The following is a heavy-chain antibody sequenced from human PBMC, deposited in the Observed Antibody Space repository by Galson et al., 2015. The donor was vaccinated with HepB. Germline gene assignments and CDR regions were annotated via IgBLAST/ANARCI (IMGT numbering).Heavy chain of an antibody. CDR3: ARGWDTGPCGSYYLY. CDR1: GGTFSGYA. J-gene: IGHJ4*02. V-gene: IGHV1-69*13. Sequence: SVKVSCKASGGTFSGYAISWVRQAPGQGLEWMGGIIPIFGTANYAQKFQGRVTITADESTSTAYMELSSLRSEDTAVYYCARGWDTGPCGSYYLYWGQGTLVTVSS. CDR2: IIPIFGTA. D-gene: IGHD3-10*01.